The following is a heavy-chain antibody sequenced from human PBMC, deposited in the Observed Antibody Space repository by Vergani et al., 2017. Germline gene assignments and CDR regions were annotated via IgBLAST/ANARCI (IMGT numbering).Heavy chain of an antibody. CDR3: ARASLRALVGYYYYMDV. J-gene: IGHJ6*03. V-gene: IGHV4-30-2*01. CDR2: IFPSGNS. Sequence: QLQLQESGSGLVKPSQTLSLTCAVSGDPITNGGFSWNWIRQPPGKGPEWIGYIFPSGNSDYNPSLKNRVSISLVKSKNQFSLWVNSVTAADTAVYFCARASLRALVGYYYYMDVWGKGKTVVVSS. D-gene: IGHD3-16*02. CDR1: GDPITNGGFS.